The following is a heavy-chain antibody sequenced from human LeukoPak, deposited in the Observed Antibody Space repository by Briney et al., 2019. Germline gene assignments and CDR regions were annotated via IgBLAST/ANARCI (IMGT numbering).Heavy chain of an antibody. V-gene: IGHV3-66*01. J-gene: IGHJ3*02. D-gene: IGHD3-22*01. CDR3: ARGVHGQVVDYPTGAFDI. CDR1: GFTFSSYW. Sequence: PGGSLRLSCAASGFTFSSYWMSWVRQAPGKGLEWVSVIYSGGSTYYADSVKGRFTISRDNSKNTLYLQMNSLRAEDTAVYYCARGVHGQVVDYPTGAFDIWGQGTMVTVSS. CDR2: IYSGGST.